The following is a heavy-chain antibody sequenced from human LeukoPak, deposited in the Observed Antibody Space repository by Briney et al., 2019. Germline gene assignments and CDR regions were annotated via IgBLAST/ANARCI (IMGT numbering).Heavy chain of an antibody. CDR2: IIPIFGTA. CDR3: AREGTWIQLWENPYYFDY. D-gene: IGHD5-18*01. V-gene: IGHV1-69*05. CDR1: GGTFSSYA. J-gene: IGHJ4*02. Sequence: SVKVSCKASGGTFSSYAISWVRQAPGQGLEWMGRIIPIFGTANYAQKLQGRVTITTDESTSTAYMELSSLRSEDTAVNYCAREGTWIQLWENPYYFDYWGQGTLVTVSS.